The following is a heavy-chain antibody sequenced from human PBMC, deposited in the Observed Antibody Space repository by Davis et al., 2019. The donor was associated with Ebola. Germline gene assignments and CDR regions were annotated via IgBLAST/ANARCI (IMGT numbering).Heavy chain of an antibody. Sequence: MPSETLSLTCAVYGGSFSSYYWSWIRQPPGKGLAWIGYIYYSGSTNYNPSLKSRVTISVDTSKNQFSLKLSSVTAADTAVYYCARRGRARGMDVWGQGTTVTVSS. D-gene: IGHD3-16*01. J-gene: IGHJ6*02. CDR2: IYYSGST. CDR1: GGSFSSYY. CDR3: ARRGRARGMDV. V-gene: IGHV4-59*08.